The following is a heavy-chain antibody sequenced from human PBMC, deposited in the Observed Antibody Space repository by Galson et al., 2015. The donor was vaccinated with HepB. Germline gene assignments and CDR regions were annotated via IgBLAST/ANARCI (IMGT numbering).Heavy chain of an antibody. Sequence: SVKVSCKASGFTFTTNNYIHWVRQAPGQGLEWMGMLNPSGGSTSYEQKFQGRVIMTRDTSTSTVYMELRGLRSEDTALYFCARDAEYGSGWLYFDYWGQGTLVTVSS. V-gene: IGHV1-46*03. CDR1: GFTFTTNNY. CDR2: LNPSGGST. J-gene: IGHJ4*02. D-gene: IGHD6-19*01. CDR3: ARDAEYGSGWLYFDY.